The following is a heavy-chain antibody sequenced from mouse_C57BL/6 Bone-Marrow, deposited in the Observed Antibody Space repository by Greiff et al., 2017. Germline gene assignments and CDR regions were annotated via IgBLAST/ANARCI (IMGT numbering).Heavy chain of an antibody. Sequence: QVQLQQSGAELVKPGASVKMSCKASGYTFTTYPIDWMKQNHGKRLEWIGNFHPYNGNTKYNEKFKGKATLTVDKSSSTVYLELSCLTSDDSAVYCGAKGMGYCEIDFWGQGTAVTVSS. CDR1: GYTFTTYP. CDR2: FHPYNGNT. V-gene: IGHV1-47*01. J-gene: IGHJ4*01. CDR3: AKGMGYCEIDF. D-gene: IGHD2-10*02.